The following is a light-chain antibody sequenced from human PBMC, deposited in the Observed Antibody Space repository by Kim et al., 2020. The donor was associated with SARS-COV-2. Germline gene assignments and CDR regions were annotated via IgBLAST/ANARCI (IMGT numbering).Light chain of an antibody. CDR2: QDS. CDR3: QAWDSSTGV. J-gene: IGLJ1*01. Sequence: VSPGQTASITCSGDKLGDKYACWYQQKPGQAPVLVIYQDSKRPSGIPERFSGSNSGNTATLTISGTQAMDEADYYCQAWDSSTGVFGTGTKVNVL. CDR1: KLGDKY. V-gene: IGLV3-1*01.